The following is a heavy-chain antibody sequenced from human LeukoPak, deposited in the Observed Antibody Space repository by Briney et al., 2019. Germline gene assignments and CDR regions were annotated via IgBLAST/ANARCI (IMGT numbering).Heavy chain of an antibody. Sequence: ASVKVSCKASGYTFTSYGISWVRQAPGQGLEWMGWISAYNGNTNYAQKLQGRVTMTTDTPTSTAYMELRSLRSDDTAVYYCARDRVPYYYYYGMDVWGQGTTVTVSS. CDR3: ARDRVPYYYYYGMDV. V-gene: IGHV1-18*01. CDR1: GYTFTSYG. J-gene: IGHJ6*02. CDR2: ISAYNGNT.